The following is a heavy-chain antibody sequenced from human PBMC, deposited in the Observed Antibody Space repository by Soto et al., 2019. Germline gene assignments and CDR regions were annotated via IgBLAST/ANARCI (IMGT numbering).Heavy chain of an antibody. J-gene: IGHJ4*02. CDR1: GGSISTYY. CDR3: VKGHSDSYYYFDY. Sequence: SETLSLTCTVSGGSISTYYWSWIRQPPGKGLEWIGYMYNTGSTIYNPSLKSRVTISVDTSKNQFSLKLSSVTAADTAVYYCVKGHSDSYYYFDYWGQGTLVTVSS. D-gene: IGHD3-22*01. CDR2: MYNTGST. V-gene: IGHV4-59*08.